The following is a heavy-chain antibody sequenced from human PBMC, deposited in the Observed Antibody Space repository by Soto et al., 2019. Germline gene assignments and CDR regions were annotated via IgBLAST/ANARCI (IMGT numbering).Heavy chain of an antibody. CDR1: GFTFSSYA. Sequence: PXESLRLSGAASGFTFSSYAMHWVRQAPGTGLEWVGVISYEGSNKYYADSVKGRFTISRDNSKNTLYLQMNSLRTEDTAVYYCARVLGGMATVPFDYWGQGALVTVSS. J-gene: IGHJ4*02. CDR3: ARVLGGMATVPFDY. V-gene: IGHV3-30-3*01. CDR2: ISYEGSNK. D-gene: IGHD4-4*01.